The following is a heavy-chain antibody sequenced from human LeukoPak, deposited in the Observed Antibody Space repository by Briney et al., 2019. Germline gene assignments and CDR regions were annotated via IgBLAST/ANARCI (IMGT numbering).Heavy chain of an antibody. D-gene: IGHD3-10*01. CDR2: INPSGGST. CDR3: ARPYNWNLIPMVRGVTDNAFDI. Sequence: VASVKVSCXASGYTFSSYYMHWVRQARGPGLEWMEIINPSGGSTSSAQQFQGRVTMIRDTSTSTVYMELSSLRSEDTAVYYCARPYNWNLIPMVRGVTDNAFDIWGQGTMVTVSS. CDR1: GYTFSSYY. J-gene: IGHJ3*02. V-gene: IGHV1-46*01.